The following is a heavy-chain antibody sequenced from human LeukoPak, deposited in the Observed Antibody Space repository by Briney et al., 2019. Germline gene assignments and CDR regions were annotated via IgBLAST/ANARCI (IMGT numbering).Heavy chain of an antibody. J-gene: IGHJ5*02. D-gene: IGHD3-3*01. CDR1: GYTFTNYG. Sequence: ASVKVSCKTSGYTFTNYGISWVRQAPGQGLEWMGWVSTSNPHTNYAPKFRGRVIMTIDTSTTTAYLEMRILTSDDTAVYYCARDRFLWGLGNWFDLWGQGTLVTVTS. CDR3: ARDRFLWGLGNWFDL. V-gene: IGHV1-18*01. CDR2: VSTSNPHT.